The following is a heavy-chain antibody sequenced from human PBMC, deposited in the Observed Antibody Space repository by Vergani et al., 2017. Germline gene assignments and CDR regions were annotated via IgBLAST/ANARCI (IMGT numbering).Heavy chain of an antibody. V-gene: IGHV3-23*01. J-gene: IGHJ4*02. CDR2: ISGSGGST. CDR1: GFTFSSYA. CDR3: AKVGGYSYGYYY. Sequence: EVQLLESGGGLVQPGGSLRLSCAASGFTFSSYAMSWVRQAPRKGLEWVSAISGSGGSTYYADSVKGRFTISRDNSKNTLYLQMNSLRAEDTAVYYCAKVGGYSYGYYYWGQGTLVTVSS. D-gene: IGHD5-18*01.